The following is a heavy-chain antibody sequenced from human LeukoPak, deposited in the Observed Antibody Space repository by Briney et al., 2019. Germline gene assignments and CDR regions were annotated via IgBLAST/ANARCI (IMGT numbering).Heavy chain of an antibody. CDR1: GGSISSYY. Sequence: TSSETLSLTCTVSGGSISSYYWSWIRQPPGKGLEWIGYIYYSGNTNYNPSLKSRVTVSVDTSKNQFSLKLSSVTAADTAVYYCARHSSYDILTGYLEGWFDPWGQGTLVTVSS. J-gene: IGHJ5*02. D-gene: IGHD3-9*01. CDR3: ARHSSYDILTGYLEGWFDP. CDR2: IYYSGNT. V-gene: IGHV4-59*08.